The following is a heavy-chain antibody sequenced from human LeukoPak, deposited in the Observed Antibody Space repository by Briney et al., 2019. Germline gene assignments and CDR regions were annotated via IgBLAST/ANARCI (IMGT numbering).Heavy chain of an antibody. V-gene: IGHV4-4*02. CDR1: GGSISSSSW. Sequence: SGTLSLTCAVSGGSISSSSWWSWVRQPPGKGLEWIGEIYHSGSTNYNPSFKSRVTISVDKSKNQFSLKLSSVTAADTAVYYCARGPYGDYVSPLDYWGQGTLVTVSS. CDR3: ARGPYGDYVSPLDY. D-gene: IGHD4-17*01. J-gene: IGHJ4*02. CDR2: IYHSGST.